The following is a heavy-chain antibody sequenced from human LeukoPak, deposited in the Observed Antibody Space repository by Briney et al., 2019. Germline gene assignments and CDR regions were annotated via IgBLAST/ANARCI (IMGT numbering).Heavy chain of an antibody. CDR1: GFSFSSYG. D-gene: IGHD6-13*01. CDR3: AKGHGSSWSFFDY. J-gene: IGHJ4*02. V-gene: IGHV3-23*01. Sequence: QPGGTLRLSCAASGFSFSSYGMSWVRQAPGKGLEWVSAFSGSGRSRYYADSVKGRSTISRDNSKNTLYLQLNSLRAEDTAVYYCAKGHGSSWSFFDYWGQGTLVTVSS. CDR2: FSGSGRSR.